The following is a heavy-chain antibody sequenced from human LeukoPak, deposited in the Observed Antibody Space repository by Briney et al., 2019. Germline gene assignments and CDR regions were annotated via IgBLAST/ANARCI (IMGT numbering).Heavy chain of an antibody. CDR1: VFTFSSHA. J-gene: IGHJ4*02. CDR2: ISGSGGST. Sequence: PVWSLRLSRSASVFTFSSHASRFVLQATTKRLDSFSAISGSGGSTYYADSVKGRFTISRDNSKNTLYLQMNSLRAEDTAVYYCADMVRGSYYFDYWGQGTLVTVSS. CDR3: ADMVRGSYYFDY. V-gene: IGHV3-23*01. D-gene: IGHD3-10*01.